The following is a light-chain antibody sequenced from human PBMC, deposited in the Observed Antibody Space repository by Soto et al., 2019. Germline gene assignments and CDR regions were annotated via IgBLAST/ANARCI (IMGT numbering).Light chain of an antibody. CDR3: QQYGSSPLT. J-gene: IGKJ4*01. Sequence: EIVLTQSPGTLSLSPGERATLSCRASQSVSSSYLAWYQQKPGQAPRLLIYGASSRATGIPDRFSGSGSGTDFTLTISRLEPEDFAVYYCQQYGSSPLTFAGGPKVEIK. V-gene: IGKV3-20*01. CDR1: QSVSSSY. CDR2: GAS.